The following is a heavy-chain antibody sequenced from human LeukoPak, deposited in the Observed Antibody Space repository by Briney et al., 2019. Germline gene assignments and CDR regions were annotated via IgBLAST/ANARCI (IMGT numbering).Heavy chain of an antibody. D-gene: IGHD4-23*01. CDR1: GGSVSSGSYY. Sequence: MPSETLSLTCTVSGGSVSSGSYYWSWIRQPPGKGLEWIGEIYHSGSTNYNPSLKSRVTISVDKSKNQFSLKLSSVTAADTAVYYCARNGGNSDFDYWGQGTLVTVSS. J-gene: IGHJ4*02. CDR2: IYHSGST. CDR3: ARNGGNSDFDY. V-gene: IGHV4-61*01.